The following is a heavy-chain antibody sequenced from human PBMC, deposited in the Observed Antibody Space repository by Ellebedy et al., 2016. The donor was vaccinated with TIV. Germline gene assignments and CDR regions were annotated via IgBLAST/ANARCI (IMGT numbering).Heavy chain of an antibody. CDR2: ISRSGRPT. D-gene: IGHD3-3*01. J-gene: IGHJ4*02. CDR3: ARAARVFGVVITPLFDY. CDR1: GFTFSDYY. V-gene: IGHV3-11*04. Sequence: PGGSLRLSCAASGFTFSDYYMTWIRQAPGKGLEWVSYISRSGRPTFYADSVKGRFTISRDNAKSSLYLQMNSLRAEDTAVYYCARAARVFGVVITPLFDYWGQGTPVTVSS.